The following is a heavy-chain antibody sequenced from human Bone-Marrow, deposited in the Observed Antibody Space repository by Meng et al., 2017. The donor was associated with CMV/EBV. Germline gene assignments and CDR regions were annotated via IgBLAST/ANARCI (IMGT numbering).Heavy chain of an antibody. CDR2: IYYSGGT. CDR3: ASRYYDFWSGYVRFDP. V-gene: IGHV4-39*01. CDR1: GGSISSSSYY. Sequence: GSLRLSCTVSGGSISSSSYYWGWIRQPPGKGLEWIGSIYYSGGTYYNPSLKSRVTISVDTSKNQFSLKLSSVTAADTAVYYCASRYYDFWSGYVRFDPWGQGTLVTVSS. J-gene: IGHJ5*02. D-gene: IGHD3-3*01.